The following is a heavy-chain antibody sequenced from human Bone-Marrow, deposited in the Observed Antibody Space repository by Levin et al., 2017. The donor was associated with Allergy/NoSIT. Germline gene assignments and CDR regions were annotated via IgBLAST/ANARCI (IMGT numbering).Heavy chain of an antibody. V-gene: IGHV1-69*04. D-gene: IGHD5-24*01. CDR3: ARDGRDGYNFPDY. Sequence: SVKVSCKASGGTFSSYPISWVRQAPGQGLEWMGRIIPILGIANYAQKFQGRVTITADKSTSTAYMELSSLRSEDTAVYYCARDGRDGYNFPDYWGQGTLVTVSS. CDR2: IIPILGIA. J-gene: IGHJ4*02. CDR1: GGTFSSYP.